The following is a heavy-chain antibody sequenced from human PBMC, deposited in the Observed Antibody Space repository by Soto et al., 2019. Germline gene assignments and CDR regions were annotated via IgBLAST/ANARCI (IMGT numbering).Heavy chain of an antibody. J-gene: IGHJ4*02. Sequence: EVQLVESGGGLVQPGGSLRLSCAASGFTFSSYWMSWVRQAPGKGLEWVANIKQDGNEKFYVDSVKGRFTISRDNAKNSLLLQMNSLTAEDTAVYYCARVKRVAGEYWGQGTLVAVSS. CDR2: IKQDGNEK. V-gene: IGHV3-7*05. CDR1: GFTFSSYW. D-gene: IGHD2-15*01. CDR3: ARVKRVAGEY.